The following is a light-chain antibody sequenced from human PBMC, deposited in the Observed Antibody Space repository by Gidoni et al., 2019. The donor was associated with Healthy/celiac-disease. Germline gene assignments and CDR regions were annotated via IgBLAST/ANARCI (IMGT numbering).Light chain of an antibody. CDR1: QSISSY. CDR2: AAS. J-gene: IGKJ2*01. V-gene: IGKV1-39*01. CDR3: QQSYSTPRT. Sequence: DIQMTQSPSSLSASVGARVTITCRASQSISSYLNWYQQKPGKAPKLLLYAASILQSGVPSRFSGSGSGTAFTLTISSLQPEDFATYYCQQSYSTPRTFGQGTKLEIK.